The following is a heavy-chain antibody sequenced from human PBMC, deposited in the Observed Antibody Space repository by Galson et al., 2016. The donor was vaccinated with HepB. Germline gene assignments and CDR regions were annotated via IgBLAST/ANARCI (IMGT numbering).Heavy chain of an antibody. J-gene: IGHJ5*02. V-gene: IGHV1-69*06. Sequence: SVKVSCKASGDTFNHYGLSWVRQATGQGLEWMGGIIPIFGTAKYAQNFQGRVLITADRLKSTAYLVLSSLRSEDSAIYYWARDRGIAATGMALPFDPWGQGTLVTVSS. CDR1: GDTFNHYG. CDR2: IIPIFGTA. D-gene: IGHD6-13*01. CDR3: ARDRGIAATGMALPFDP.